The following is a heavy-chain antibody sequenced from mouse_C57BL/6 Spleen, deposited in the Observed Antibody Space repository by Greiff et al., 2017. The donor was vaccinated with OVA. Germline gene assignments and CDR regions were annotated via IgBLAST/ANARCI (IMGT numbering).Heavy chain of an antibody. Sequence: VQLKESGPELVKPGASVKIPCKASGYTFTDYNMDWVKQSHGKSLEWIGDINPNNGGTIYNQKFKGKATLTVDKSSSTAYMELRSLTSEDTAVYYCARLYGNYAMDYWGQGTSVTVSS. CDR3: ARLYGNYAMDY. CDR1: GYTFTDYN. D-gene: IGHD2-1*01. CDR2: INPNNGGT. J-gene: IGHJ4*01. V-gene: IGHV1-18*01.